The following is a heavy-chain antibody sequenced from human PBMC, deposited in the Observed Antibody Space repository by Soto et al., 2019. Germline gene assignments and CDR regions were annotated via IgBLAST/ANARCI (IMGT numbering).Heavy chain of an antibody. CDR1: GGSFSGYY. CDR2: INHSGST. V-gene: IGHV4-34*01. J-gene: IGHJ4*02. CDR3: ARGHIAGATEKFDY. Sequence: SETLSLTCAVYGGSFSGYYWSWIRQPPGKGLEWIGEINHSGSTNYNPSLKSRVTISVDTSKNQFSLKLSSVTAADTAVYYCARGHIAGATEKFDYWGQGTLDTVFS. D-gene: IGHD1-26*01.